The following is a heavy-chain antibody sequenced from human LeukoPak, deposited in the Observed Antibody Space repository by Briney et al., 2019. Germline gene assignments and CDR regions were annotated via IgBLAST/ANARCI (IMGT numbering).Heavy chain of an antibody. V-gene: IGHV3-30*19. J-gene: IGHJ4*02. CDR3: APRVGSTSPFDY. Sequence: RGSLRLSCAASGFTFSSYGMHWVRQAPGKGLEWVAVISTDGSNKYYTDSVKGRFTISRDNSKNTLYLQMNSLRTEDTAVYYCAPRVGSTSPFDYWGQGTLVTVSS. CDR1: GFTFSSYG. CDR2: ISTDGSNK. D-gene: IGHD2-2*01.